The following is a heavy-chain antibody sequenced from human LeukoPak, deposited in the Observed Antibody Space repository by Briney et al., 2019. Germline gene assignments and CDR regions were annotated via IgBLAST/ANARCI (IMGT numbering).Heavy chain of an antibody. CDR3: TRGFSLDDDLYYDSSGINDY. D-gene: IGHD3-22*01. CDR2: IRSKANSYAT. V-gene: IGHV3-73*01. Sequence: GGSLRLSCAASGFTFSGSAMHWVRQASGKGLEWVGRIRSKANSYATAYAASVKGRFTISRDDSKNTAYLQMNSLKTEDTAVYYCTRGFSLDDDLYYDSSGINDYWGQGTLVTVSS. CDR1: GFTFSGSA. J-gene: IGHJ4*02.